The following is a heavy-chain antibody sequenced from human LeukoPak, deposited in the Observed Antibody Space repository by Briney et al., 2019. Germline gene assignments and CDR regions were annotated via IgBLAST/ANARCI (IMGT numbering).Heavy chain of an antibody. CDR3: ARSGGNYYSI. J-gene: IGHJ3*02. CDR2: IYPGDSDT. D-gene: IGHD1-26*01. Sequence: GESLRISCKGSGYRFTSYWICWVRQMPEKGREGMGIIYPGDSDTLYRPSSQGQVPISADKSNSTANLQWRSLKASHTAMYYCARSGGNYYSIWGQGTMVTVSS. CDR1: GYRFTSYW. V-gene: IGHV5-51*01.